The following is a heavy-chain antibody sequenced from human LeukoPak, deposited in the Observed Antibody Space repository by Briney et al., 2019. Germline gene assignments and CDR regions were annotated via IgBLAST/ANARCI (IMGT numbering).Heavy chain of an antibody. V-gene: IGHV4-59*08. CDR2: IYYSGST. Sequence: KASETLSLTCTVSGGSISSYYWSWTRQPPGKGLEWIGYIYYSGSTNYNPSLKSRVTISVDTSKNQFSLKLSSVTAADTAVYYCARLPYYYDSSGYYYYYGMDVWGQGTTVTVSS. CDR3: ARLPYYYDSSGYYYYYGMDV. CDR1: GGSISSYY. D-gene: IGHD3-22*01. J-gene: IGHJ6*02.